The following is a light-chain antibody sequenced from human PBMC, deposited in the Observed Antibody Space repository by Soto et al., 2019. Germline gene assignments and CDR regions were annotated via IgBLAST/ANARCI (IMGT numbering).Light chain of an antibody. V-gene: IGKV3-15*01. Sequence: IVMTQSPDTLSVSPGERATLSCRASQSVSSNLAWYQQKPGQAPRLLIFGASTRATGIPARFSGSGSGTEITLTISSRQSEDFAVYHCQQYNNWPYTFGQGTTLEIK. CDR3: QQYNNWPYT. CDR1: QSVSSN. J-gene: IGKJ2*01. CDR2: GAS.